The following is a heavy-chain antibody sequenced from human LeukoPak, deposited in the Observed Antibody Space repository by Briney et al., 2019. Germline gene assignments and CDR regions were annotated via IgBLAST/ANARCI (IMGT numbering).Heavy chain of an antibody. CDR1: GFRFGDYW. Sequence: PGGSLRLSCAASGFRFGDYWMTWARHVPGKGLEWVANIKQDGAEKHYAESVEGRFIISRDNAKNSLYLEMDSLKVVDTAVYYCARVGAWDLQRVFDYWGQGTLVTVSS. CDR3: ARVGAWDLQRVFDY. J-gene: IGHJ4*02. V-gene: IGHV3-7*01. D-gene: IGHD1-26*01. CDR2: IKQDGAEK.